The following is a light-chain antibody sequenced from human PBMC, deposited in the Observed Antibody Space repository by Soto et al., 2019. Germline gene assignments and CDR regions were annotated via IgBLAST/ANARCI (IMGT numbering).Light chain of an antibody. Sequence: QSALTQPRSVSGSPGQSVTISCTGTSGDIGDYDYVSWYQRHPGKAPKLIIYDVTKRPSGVPDRFSGSKSGNTASLTISGLQAGDEADFYCCSYAGGYTVLFGGGTKLTVL. CDR2: DVT. CDR3: CSYAGGYTVL. CDR1: SGDIGDYDY. J-gene: IGLJ2*01. V-gene: IGLV2-11*01.